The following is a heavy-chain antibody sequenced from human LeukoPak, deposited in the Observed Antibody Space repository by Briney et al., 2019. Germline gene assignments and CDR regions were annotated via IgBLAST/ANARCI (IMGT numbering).Heavy chain of an antibody. J-gene: IGHJ6*02. CDR1: GFTFSSYG. V-gene: IGHV3-33*08. Sequence: GTSLRLSCAASGFTFSSYGMHWVRQAPGKGLEWVAVIWYDGSNKYYADSVKGRFTISRDNSKNTLYLQMNSLRAEDTAVYYCARDLSAISSYYYGMDVWGQGTTVTVSS. CDR2: IWYDGSNK. D-gene: IGHD2-8*01. CDR3: ARDLSAISSYYYGMDV.